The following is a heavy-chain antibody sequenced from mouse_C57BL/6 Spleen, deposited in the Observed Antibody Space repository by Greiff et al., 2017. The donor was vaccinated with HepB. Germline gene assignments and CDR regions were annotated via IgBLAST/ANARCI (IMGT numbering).Heavy chain of an antibody. CDR3: ARKEAMDY. CDR2: FYPGSGSI. V-gene: IGHV1-62-2*01. J-gene: IGHJ4*01. Sequence: VKLMESGAELVKPGASVKLSCKASGYTFTEYTIHWVKQRSGQGLEWIGWFYPGSGSIKYNEKFKGKATLTADKSSSTAYMQLSSLTSEDSAVYFCARKEAMDYWGQGTSVTVSS. CDR1: GYTFTEYT.